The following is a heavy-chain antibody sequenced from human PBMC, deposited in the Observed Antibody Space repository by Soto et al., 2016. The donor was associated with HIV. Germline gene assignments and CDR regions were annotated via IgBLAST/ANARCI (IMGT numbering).Heavy chain of an antibody. CDR3: VRGSGGSGRP. D-gene: IGHD3-3*01. CDR1: GFTFSNYW. V-gene: IGHV3-7*01. CDR2: INQDGLNK. J-gene: IGHJ5*02. Sequence: EVQLVESGGGLVQPGGSLRLPCAASGFTFSNYWMSWVRQAPGKGLEWVTNINQDGLNKYYVDSVKGQVTISRDNAKNSLHLQMNNLRVEDTAVYYCVRGSGGSGRPWGQGTLVTVSS.